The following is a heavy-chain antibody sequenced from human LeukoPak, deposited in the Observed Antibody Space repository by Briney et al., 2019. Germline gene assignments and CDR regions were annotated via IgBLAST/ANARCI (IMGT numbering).Heavy chain of an antibody. CDR1: GFTFSKYW. J-gene: IGHJ4*02. V-gene: IGHV3-74*01. CDR2: INTDGTVT. D-gene: IGHD6-19*01. Sequence: GGSLRLSCAASGFTFSKYWMFWVRQAPGKGLESVSRINTDGTVTTYADSVKGRFTASRDNADNTMFLQMNSVRDEDTAVYYCATKQWLAPPPDSWGQGTPVTVSS. CDR3: ATKQWLAPPPDS.